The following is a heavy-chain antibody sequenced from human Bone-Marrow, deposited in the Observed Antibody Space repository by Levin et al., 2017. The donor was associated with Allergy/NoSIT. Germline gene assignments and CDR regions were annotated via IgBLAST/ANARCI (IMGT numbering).Heavy chain of an antibody. J-gene: IGHJ3*01. CDR2: IYYSGTT. CDR3: ARVVVTAVVASDAFDL. V-gene: IGHV4-59*01. D-gene: IGHD2-21*02. Sequence: SQTLSLTCTVSGDSISSYFWTWIRPSPGKRLEWIGYIYYSGTTNYNPSLKSRVTMSMDTSKNHFSLKLTSVTAADTAVYYCARVVVTAVVASDAFDLWDQGTMVIVSS. CDR1: GDSISSYF.